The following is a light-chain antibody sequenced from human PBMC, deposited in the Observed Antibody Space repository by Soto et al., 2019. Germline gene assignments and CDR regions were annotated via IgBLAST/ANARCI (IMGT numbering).Light chain of an antibody. Sequence: QSVLTQPPSVSGAPGQRVTISCTGSSSNIGAGYDVHWYQQLPGTAPKLLTYGNSNRPSGVPDRFSGSKSATSASLAITGLQAGDEADYYCQSYDSSLSGWVFGGGTKLTVL. CDR2: GNS. CDR3: QSYDSSLSGWV. CDR1: SSNIGAGYD. V-gene: IGLV1-40*01. J-gene: IGLJ3*02.